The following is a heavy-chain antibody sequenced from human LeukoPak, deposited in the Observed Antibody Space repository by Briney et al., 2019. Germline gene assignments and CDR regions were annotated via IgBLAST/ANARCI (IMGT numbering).Heavy chain of an antibody. V-gene: IGHV3-20*04. Sequence: RPGGSLRLSCAASGFTFDDYGMSWVRQAPGKGREWVSGINWNGGSTGYAASVKGRFTISRDNAKTSLYLQMNRLRAEDTALYYCARGKSSSSWGFDYWGQGTLVTVSS. CDR2: INWNGGST. CDR1: GFTFDDYG. CDR3: ARGKSSSSWGFDY. J-gene: IGHJ4*02. D-gene: IGHD6-6*01.